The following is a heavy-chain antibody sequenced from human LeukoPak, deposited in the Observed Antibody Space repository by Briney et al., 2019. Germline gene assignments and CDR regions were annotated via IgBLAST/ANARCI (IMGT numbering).Heavy chain of an antibody. CDR3: ARGDGYNDYCYYGMDV. CDR2: IYYSGST. CDR1: GGSISSYY. D-gene: IGHD5-24*01. J-gene: IGHJ6*02. V-gene: IGHV4-59*01. Sequence: SETLSLTCTVSGGSISSYYWSWIRQPPGKGLEWIGYIYYSGSTNYNPSLKSRVTISVDTSKNQLSLKLSSVTAADTAVYYCARGDGYNDYCYYGMDVWGQGTAVTVSS.